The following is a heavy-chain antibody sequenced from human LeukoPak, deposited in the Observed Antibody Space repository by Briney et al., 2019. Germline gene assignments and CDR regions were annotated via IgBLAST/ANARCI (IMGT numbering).Heavy chain of an antibody. CDR2: IYHSGST. V-gene: IGHV4-4*02. CDR3: ATYSGTTGKFDP. CDR1: GGSISSSNW. J-gene: IGHJ5*02. D-gene: IGHD1-1*01. Sequence: PSETLSLTCAVSGGSISSSNWWSWVRQPPGKGLEWIGEIYHSGSTNYNPSLKSRVTISVDTSKNQFSLKLSSVTATDTALYYCATYSGTTGKFDPWGQGTLVTVSS.